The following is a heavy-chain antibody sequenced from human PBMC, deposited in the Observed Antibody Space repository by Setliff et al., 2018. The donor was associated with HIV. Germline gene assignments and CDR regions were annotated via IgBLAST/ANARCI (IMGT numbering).Heavy chain of an antibody. CDR2: ISAYHGNT. J-gene: IGHJ4*02. Sequence: GASVKVSCKASGYTFTSYGITWVRQAPGQGLEWMGWISAYHGNTNYAQKLQGRVTMTTDTSTSTAYMKLSSLRSEDSAMYFCAWGTQRPIDSWGQGTLVTVSS. CDR1: GYTFTSYG. CDR3: AWGTQRPIDS. V-gene: IGHV1-18*01. D-gene: IGHD3-16*01.